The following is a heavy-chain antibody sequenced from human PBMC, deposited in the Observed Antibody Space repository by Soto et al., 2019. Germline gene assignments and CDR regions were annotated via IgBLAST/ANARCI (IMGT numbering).Heavy chain of an antibody. J-gene: IGHJ6*02. D-gene: IGHD5-12*01. V-gene: IGHV3-30-3*01. CDR1: GFTFSSYA. CDR3: ARDLAYSGYDVNTDYYGKDV. Sequence: SLRMYCAASGFTFSSYAMHWVRQAPGKGLEWVAVISYDGSNKYYADSVKGRFTISRDNSKNTLYLQMNSLRAEDTAVYYCARDLAYSGYDVNTDYYGKDVWGQGTTVPVSS. CDR2: ISYDGSNK.